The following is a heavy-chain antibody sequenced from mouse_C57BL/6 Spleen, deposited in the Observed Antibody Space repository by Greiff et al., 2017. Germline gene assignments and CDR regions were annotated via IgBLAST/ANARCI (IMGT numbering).Heavy chain of an antibody. CDR2: ISDGGSYT. CDR3: AREWGNYAAMDY. J-gene: IGHJ4*01. V-gene: IGHV5-4*01. Sequence: EVKLVESGGGLVKPGGSLKLSCAASGFTFSSYAMSWVRQTPEKRLEWVATISDGGSYTYYPDNVKGRFTITRDNAKNKLYLQMSQLKSEDTAMYYCAREWGNYAAMDYWGQGTSVTVAT. D-gene: IGHD1-1*01. CDR1: GFTFSSYA.